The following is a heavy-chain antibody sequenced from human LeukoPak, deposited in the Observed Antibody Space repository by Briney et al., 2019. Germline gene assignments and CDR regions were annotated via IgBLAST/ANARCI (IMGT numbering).Heavy chain of an antibody. J-gene: IGHJ6*02. CDR1: GFPFSTYG. Sequence: GGSLRLSCAASGFPFSTYGMHWVRQAPGKGLDWVAVISYDGSNINYADSVKGRFTISRDSAKNTLYLQMNGLRVEDTAVYYCVKDRTYGSMLYFGSGSYRNVAMDVWGQGTTVTVSS. CDR2: ISYDGSNI. D-gene: IGHD3-10*01. CDR3: VKDRTYGSMLYFGSGSYRNVAMDV. V-gene: IGHV3-30*18.